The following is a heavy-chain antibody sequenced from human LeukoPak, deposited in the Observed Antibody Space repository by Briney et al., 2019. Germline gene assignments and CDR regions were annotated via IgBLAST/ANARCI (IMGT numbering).Heavy chain of an antibody. V-gene: IGHV1-69*13. CDR3: ARGHPSNNWTFDI. J-gene: IGHJ3*02. CDR1: GGTFLSYA. Sequence: SVKVSCKASGGTFLSYAISWVRQAPGQGLEWMGGIIPFFGTTKHAQKFQGRVTNTAEESMNTAYMELSSLRSEDTAVYYCARGHPSNNWTFDIWGQGTMVTVSS. CDR2: IIPFFGTT. D-gene: IGHD1-1*01.